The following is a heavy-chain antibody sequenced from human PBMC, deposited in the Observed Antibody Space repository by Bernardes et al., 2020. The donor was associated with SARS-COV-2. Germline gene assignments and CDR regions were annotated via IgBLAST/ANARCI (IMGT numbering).Heavy chain of an antibody. CDR2: IGSSGADT. CDR1: GFIFSDYA. J-gene: IGHJ4*02. CDR3: VRGGWGSRFDF. V-gene: IGHV3-23*01. D-gene: IGHD3-16*01. Sequence: GGSLRLSCGASGFIFSDYAMTWVRQGPGKGLEWVAGIGSSGADTHYVDSVKGRFTISREKSENKLYLQMNSLRVDDTAVYFCVRGGWGSRFDFWGQGTLVTVSS.